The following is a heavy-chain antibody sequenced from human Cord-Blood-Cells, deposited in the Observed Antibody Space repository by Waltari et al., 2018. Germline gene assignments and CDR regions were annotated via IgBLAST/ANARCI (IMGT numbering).Heavy chain of an antibody. Sequence: QVQLVQSGAEVKKPGASVKVSCKASGYPFTSYDINWVRQATGQGLEWMGWMNPNSGNTGYAQKFQGRVTITRNTSISTAYMELSSLRSEDTAVYYCARGLATGMTTVTTLLNWGQGTLVTVSS. CDR3: ARGLATGMTTVTTLLN. D-gene: IGHD4-4*01. V-gene: IGHV1-8*03. J-gene: IGHJ4*02. CDR2: MNPNSGNT. CDR1: GYPFTSYD.